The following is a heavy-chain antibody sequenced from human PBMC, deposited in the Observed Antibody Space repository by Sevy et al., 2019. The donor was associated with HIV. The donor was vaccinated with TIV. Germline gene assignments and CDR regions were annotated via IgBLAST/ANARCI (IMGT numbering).Heavy chain of an antibody. D-gene: IGHD5-12*01. CDR1: GFTFSSYS. J-gene: IGHJ6*03. CDR3: ARERKVATYYYYYYMDV. Sequence: GGFLRLSCAASGFTFSSYSMNWVRQAPGKGLEWVSSISSSSSYIYYADSVKGRFTISRDNAKNSLYLQMNSLRAEDTAVYYCARERKVATYYYYYYMDVWGKGTTVTVSS. V-gene: IGHV3-21*01. CDR2: ISSSSSYI.